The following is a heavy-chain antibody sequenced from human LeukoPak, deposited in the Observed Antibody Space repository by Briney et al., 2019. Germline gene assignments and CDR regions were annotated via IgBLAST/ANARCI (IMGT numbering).Heavy chain of an antibody. D-gene: IGHD5-24*01. V-gene: IGHV1-69*06. CDR2: IIPIFGTA. CDR3: ARVGGRDGYNSGNDY. J-gene: IGHJ4*02. CDR1: GGTFSSYA. Sequence: GASVKVSCKASGGTFSSYAISWVRQAPGQGLEWMGGIIPIFGTANYAQKFQGRVTITADKSTSTAYMELSSLRSEDTAVYYCARVGGRDGYNSGNDYWGQGTLVTVSS.